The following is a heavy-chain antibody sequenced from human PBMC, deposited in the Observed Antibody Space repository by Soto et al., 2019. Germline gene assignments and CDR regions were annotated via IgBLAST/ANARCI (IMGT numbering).Heavy chain of an antibody. CDR2: ISYDGSNQ. CDR1: GFTFNIYG. Sequence: GGSLRLSCAASGFTFNIYGMHWVRQAPDKGLERVALISYDGSNQYYADSVKGRFTISRDNSKNTLFLQMNSLRADDTAVYYCAKDQASGQGSFDSWGQGTLVTVYS. J-gene: IGHJ4*02. V-gene: IGHV3-30*18. CDR3: AKDQASGQGSFDS.